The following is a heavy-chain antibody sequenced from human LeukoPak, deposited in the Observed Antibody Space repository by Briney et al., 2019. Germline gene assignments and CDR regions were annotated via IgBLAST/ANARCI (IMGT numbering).Heavy chain of an antibody. CDR3: VKESPYGTPRLYYFDS. CDR1: GFPLSIYA. V-gene: IGHV3-23*01. Sequence: GGSLRLSCSASGFPLSIYAMSWVRQAPGKGPQWVSAISRGITYYADSVKGRFTIAKDISKSTLTLQMNILRAEDTAMYYCVKESPYGTPRLYYFDSWGQGTLVTVSS. D-gene: IGHD1-26*01. CDR2: ISRGIT. J-gene: IGHJ4*02.